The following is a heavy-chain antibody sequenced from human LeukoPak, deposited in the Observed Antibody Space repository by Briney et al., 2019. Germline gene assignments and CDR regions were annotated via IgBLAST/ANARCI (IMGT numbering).Heavy chain of an antibody. CDR2: ISAYNGNT. V-gene: IGHV1-18*01. Sequence: ASVKVSCKASGYTFTSYGISWVRQAPGQGLEWMGWISAYNGNTNYAQKLQGRVTMTRDTSISTAYMELSGLRSDDTAVYYCGTLLSNGPFDYWGQGSLVTVSS. J-gene: IGHJ4*02. CDR3: GTLLSNGPFDY. CDR1: GYTFTSYG.